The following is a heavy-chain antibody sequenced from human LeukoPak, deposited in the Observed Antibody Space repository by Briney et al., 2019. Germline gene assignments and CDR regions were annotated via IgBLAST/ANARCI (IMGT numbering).Heavy chain of an antibody. D-gene: IGHD2-2*01. CDR2: ISGNNDNP. CDR1: RYTFSNFG. Sequence: ASVKVSCKASRYTFSNFGISWVRQAPGPGLEWMGWISGNNDNPNYGQKFQGRLTVTTDSSTSTAYMELRNLRSDDTAVYYCARDGTSTDDYWGRGTLVTVSS. V-gene: IGHV1-18*01. J-gene: IGHJ4*02. CDR3: ARDGTSTDDY.